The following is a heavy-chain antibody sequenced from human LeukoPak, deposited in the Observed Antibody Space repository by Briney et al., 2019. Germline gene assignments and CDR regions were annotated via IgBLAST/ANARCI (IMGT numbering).Heavy chain of an antibody. V-gene: IGHV4-34*01. CDR2: INHSGSA. J-gene: IGHJ4*02. D-gene: IGHD4-17*01. CDR3: ARGQGTVTTH. CDR1: GGSFSGYY. Sequence: KPSETLSLTCAVSGGSFSGYYWTWIRQPPGKGLEWIGEINHSGSANYNPSLMSRVTISLDTSKNHFSLNLRSVTAADTAVYYCARGQGTVTTHWGQGTLVTVSS.